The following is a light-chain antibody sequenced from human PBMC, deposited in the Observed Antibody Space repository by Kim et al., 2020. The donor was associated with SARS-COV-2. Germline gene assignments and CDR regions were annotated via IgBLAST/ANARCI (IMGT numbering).Light chain of an antibody. J-gene: IGLJ3*02. V-gene: IGLV1-44*01. CDR1: SSNIGSHT. Sequence: ELTQPPSASGTPGQRVTISCSGSSSNIGSHTVIWYQQLPGTALKLLIDSSDQRPSGVPDRVSVSKSGTSASLAISGLQSEDESDYYCAAWDDSLNARVFGGGTQLTVL. CDR2: SSD. CDR3: AAWDDSLNARV.